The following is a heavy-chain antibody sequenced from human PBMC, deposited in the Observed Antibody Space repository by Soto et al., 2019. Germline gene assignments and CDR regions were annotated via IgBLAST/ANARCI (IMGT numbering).Heavy chain of an antibody. CDR3: ARGWIQLLFPDRYYFDY. CDR1: GGSISSGGYY. Sequence: QVQLQESGPGLVKPSQTLSLTCTVSGGSISSGGYYWSWIRQHPGKGLEWIGYIYYSGSTYYNPSLKSRVNISVDTAKNQLSRKLSAVTAADTCVYYCARGWIQLLFPDRYYFDYWGQGTLVTVSS. CDR2: IYYSGST. J-gene: IGHJ4*02. D-gene: IGHD5-18*01. V-gene: IGHV4-31*03.